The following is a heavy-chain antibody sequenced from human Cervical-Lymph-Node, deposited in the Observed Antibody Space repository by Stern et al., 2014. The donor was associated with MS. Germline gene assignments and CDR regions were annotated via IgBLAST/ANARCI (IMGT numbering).Heavy chain of an antibody. CDR2: IIPIFGTA. V-gene: IGHV1-69*01. J-gene: IGHJ4*02. CDR1: GGTFSSYA. D-gene: IGHD3-10*01. Sequence: VQLVESGAEVKKPGSSVKVSCKASGGTFSSYAISWVRQAPGQGLERMGGIIPIFGTANYAQKFQGRVTITADESTSTAYMELSSLRSEDTAVYYCARVGYYYGSGSYYNGFDYWGQGTLVTVSS. CDR3: ARVGYYYGSGSYYNGFDY.